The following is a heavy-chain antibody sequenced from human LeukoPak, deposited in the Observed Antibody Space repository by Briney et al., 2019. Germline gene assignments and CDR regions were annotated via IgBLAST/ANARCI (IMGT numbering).Heavy chain of an antibody. J-gene: IGHJ4*02. V-gene: IGHV3-23*01. D-gene: IGHD3-9*01. CDR2: ISGSGGST. CDR3: AKLFCSDYWSACGVDY. CDR1: GFTFSSYA. Sequence: GGSLRLSCAASGFTFSSYAMSWVRQAPGKGLEWVSAISGSGGSTYYADSVKGRFTISRDNSKNTLYLQMNSLRAEDTAVYYCAKLFCSDYWSACGVDYWGQGTLVTVSS.